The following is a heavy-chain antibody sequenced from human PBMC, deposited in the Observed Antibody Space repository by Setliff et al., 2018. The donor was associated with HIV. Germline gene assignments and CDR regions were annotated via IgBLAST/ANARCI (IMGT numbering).Heavy chain of an antibody. CDR3: ASAPLTTVTTVPRYYLDS. V-gene: IGHV1-46*01. D-gene: IGHD4-17*01. Sequence: ASVKVSCKAAGYTLTNYHMHWVRQAPGQGLEWMGVINPRGGITTSAQKFLGRVTMTKDTSTSTVYMEVSNLKSEDTAVYYCASAPLTTVTTVPRYYLDSWGQGTLVTVSS. J-gene: IGHJ4*02. CDR2: INPRGGIT. CDR1: GYTLTNYH.